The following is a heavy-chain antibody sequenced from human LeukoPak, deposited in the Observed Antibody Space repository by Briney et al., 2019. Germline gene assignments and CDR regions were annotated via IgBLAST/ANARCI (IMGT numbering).Heavy chain of an antibody. D-gene: IGHD3-10*01. CDR3: ANTVVRGVASMDV. V-gene: IGHV3-23*01. Sequence: GGSLRLSCAASGFTFSSYAMSWVRQAPGKGLEWVSAISGSGATTYYADAVKGRFTISRDNSRNTLYLQMHSLGGEDTAVYYCANTVVRGVASMDVWGRGATVTVSS. J-gene: IGHJ6*02. CDR2: ISGSGATT. CDR1: GFTFSSYA.